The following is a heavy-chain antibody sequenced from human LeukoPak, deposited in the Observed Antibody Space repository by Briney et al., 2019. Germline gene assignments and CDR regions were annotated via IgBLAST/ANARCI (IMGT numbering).Heavy chain of an antibody. CDR3: ARGNWAAAGTWSYYYYYMDV. CDR2: IYYSGST. Sequence: SETLSLTCTVSGGSISSGSYYWSWIRQPPGKGLEWIGYIYYSGSTNYNPSLKSRVTISVDTSKNQFSLKLSSVTAADTAVYYCARGNWAAAGTWSYYYYYMDVWGKGTTVTISS. CDR1: GGSISSGSYY. V-gene: IGHV4-61*01. D-gene: IGHD6-13*01. J-gene: IGHJ6*03.